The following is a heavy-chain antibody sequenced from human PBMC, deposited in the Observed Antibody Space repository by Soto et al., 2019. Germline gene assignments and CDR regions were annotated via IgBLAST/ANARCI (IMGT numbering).Heavy chain of an antibody. CDR2: VYYSGST. J-gene: IGHJ4*02. V-gene: IGHV4-31*03. D-gene: IGHD3-22*01. CDR3: ARATAYYYENTGYYHFDY. Sequence: QVQLQESGPGLVKPSQTLSLTCTVSGGSISSGGYYWSWIRQHPGKGLEWIGYVYYSGSTYYNPSLKSRFTLPVPTSKNQFSLKLSAVPAADTAVDYCARATAYYYENTGYYHFDYWSQGTLVTVSS. CDR1: GGSISSGGYY.